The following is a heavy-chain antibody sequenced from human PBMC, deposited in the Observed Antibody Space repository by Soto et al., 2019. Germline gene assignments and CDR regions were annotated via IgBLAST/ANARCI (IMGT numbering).Heavy chain of an antibody. CDR1: GFTFSSYA. D-gene: IGHD1-26*01. V-gene: IGHV3-30-3*01. CDR3: ARDPSSGYYGMDV. J-gene: IGHJ6*02. Sequence: GGSVRLSCAASGFTFSSYAMHWVRQAPGKGLEWVAVISYDGSNKCYADSVKGRFTISRDNSKNTLYLQMNSLRAEDTAVYYCARDPSSGYYGMDVWGQGTTVTVSS. CDR2: ISYDGSNK.